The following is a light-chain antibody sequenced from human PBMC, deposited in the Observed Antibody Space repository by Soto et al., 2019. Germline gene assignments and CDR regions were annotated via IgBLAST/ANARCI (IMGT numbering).Light chain of an antibody. CDR2: GAS. J-gene: IGKJ5*01. CDR1: QSIRSN. V-gene: IGKV3-15*01. Sequence: ESVLTQSPGTLSLSPGEGSTLSCMAIQSIRSNLAWYQQRPCQAPRLLIYGASTRATGIPARFSGSGSGTEFTLTISRLQYEDFAVYYCQQYNSWYPITFGQGTRLEIK. CDR3: QQYNSWYPIT.